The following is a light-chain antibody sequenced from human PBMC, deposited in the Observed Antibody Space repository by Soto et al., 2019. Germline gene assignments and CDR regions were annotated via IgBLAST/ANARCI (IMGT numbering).Light chain of an antibody. CDR1: QSVSSSY. CDR3: QQYDNSPPLT. V-gene: IGKV3-20*01. J-gene: IGKJ4*01. Sequence: EIVLTQSPGTLSLSPGERATLSCRASQSVSSSYLAWYQQKPGQAPRLLIYGASSRATGIPDRFSGSGSGTDFTLTISRLEPGDFAVYYCQQYDNSPPLTFGGGTKVEIK. CDR2: GAS.